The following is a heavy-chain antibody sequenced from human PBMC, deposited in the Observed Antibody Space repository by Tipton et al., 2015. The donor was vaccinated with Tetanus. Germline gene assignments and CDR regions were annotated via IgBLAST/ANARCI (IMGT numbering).Heavy chain of an antibody. CDR1: GGSFRRGDHY. V-gene: IGHV4-30-4*01. J-gene: IGHJ4*02. CDR3: ARLASYSNHLDA. CDR2: IYYSGNS. D-gene: IGHD4-11*01. Sequence: TLSLTCTVSGGSFRRGDHYWSWIRQPPGKGLEWIGYIYYSGNSDYNPSLKSRVTLSVDTSNNQFSLKLNSVTAADTAVYYCARLASYSNHLDAWGQGALVTVSS.